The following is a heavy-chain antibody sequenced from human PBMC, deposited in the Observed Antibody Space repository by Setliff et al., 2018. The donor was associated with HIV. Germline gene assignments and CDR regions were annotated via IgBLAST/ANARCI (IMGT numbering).Heavy chain of an antibody. CDR2: INPQTGGT. CDR3: ARDLRNSNTLFGVLNFVFDL. D-gene: IGHD3-3*01. CDR1: GYTLSSHY. V-gene: IGHV1-2*02. Sequence: ASVKVSCKASGYTLSSHYIHWVRQAPGHRPEWVGWINPQTGGTKFAQKFQGRITMTSDTSVNTVFIELSRLKSDDTALYYCARDLRNSNTLFGVLNFVFDLWGQGTLVTVSS. J-gene: IGHJ4*02.